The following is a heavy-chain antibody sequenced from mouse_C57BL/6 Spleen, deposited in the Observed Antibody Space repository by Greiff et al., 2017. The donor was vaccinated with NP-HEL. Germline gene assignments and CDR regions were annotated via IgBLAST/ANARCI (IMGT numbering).Heavy chain of an antibody. CDR3: ARDLARVTSYWDFGG. CDR2: ISDGGSYT. Sequence: EVLLVESGGGLVKPGGSLKLSCAASGFTFSSYAMSWVRQTPEKRLEWVATISDGGSYTYYTDNVKGRFTMSRDNATNNLYLQMSHMKSEDTAMYYCARDLARVTSYWDFGGWGTGTTVTVA. V-gene: IGHV5-4*01. J-gene: IGHJ1*03. CDR1: GFTFSSYA. D-gene: IGHD2-5*01.